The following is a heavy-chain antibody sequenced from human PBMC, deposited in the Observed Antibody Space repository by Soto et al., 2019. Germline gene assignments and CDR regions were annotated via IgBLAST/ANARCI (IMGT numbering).Heavy chain of an antibody. CDR3: ASSGIAARRSRVDYYYYGMDV. CDR2: INPSGGST. J-gene: IGHJ6*02. D-gene: IGHD6-6*01. V-gene: IGHV1-46*01. CDR1: GYTFTSYY. Sequence: ASVKVSCKASGYTFTSYYMHWVRQAPGQGLEWMGIINPSGGSTSYAQKFQGRVTMTRDTSTSTVYMELSSLGSEDTAVYYCASSGIAARRSRVDYYYYGMDVWGQGTTVTVCS.